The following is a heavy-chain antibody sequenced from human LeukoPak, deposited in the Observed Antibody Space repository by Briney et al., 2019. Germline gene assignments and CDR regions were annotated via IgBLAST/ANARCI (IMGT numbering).Heavy chain of an antibody. Sequence: GGSLRLFCTDSGFTFGTYDMTWVRQAPGKGLEWVSSIGGYDSNTYYADSVKGRFTISRDNSKNTLDLQMNSLRAEDTAVYYCAKDPIYCSSTSCYGMDVWGQGTTVTVSS. CDR1: GFTFGTYD. CDR2: IGGYDSNT. CDR3: AKDPIYCSSTSCYGMDV. V-gene: IGHV3-23*01. J-gene: IGHJ6*02. D-gene: IGHD2-2*01.